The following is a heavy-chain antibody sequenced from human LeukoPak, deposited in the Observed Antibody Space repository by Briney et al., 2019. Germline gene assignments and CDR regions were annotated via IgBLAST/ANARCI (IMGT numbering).Heavy chain of an antibody. V-gene: IGHV1-2*02. D-gene: IGHD6-13*01. CDR3: ARAIGRQQLVRVFDY. CDR2: IDPNTGDS. J-gene: IGHJ4*02. Sequence: GASVKVSCKASEYTFTGYYIHWVRQAPGQGLEWMGWIDPNTGDSNYVQKFQGRVTMTRDTSISTAYMELSRLRSDDTAVYYCARAIGRQQLVRVFDYWGQGTLVTVSS. CDR1: EYTFTGYY.